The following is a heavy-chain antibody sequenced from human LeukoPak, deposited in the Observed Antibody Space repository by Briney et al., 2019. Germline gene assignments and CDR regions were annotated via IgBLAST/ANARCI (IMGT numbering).Heavy chain of an antibody. J-gene: IGHJ6*03. CDR3: ASGSGNVRTPRESLSLYYYMDV. CDR1: GDTFTTYA. CDR2: IIPIFGTA. Sequence: GASVKVSCKASGDTFTTYAIIWVRQAPGQGLEWMGGIIPIFGTANYAQKFQGRVTITADKSTSTAYMELSSLRSEDTAVYYCASGSGNVRTPRESLSLYYYMDVWGKGTTVTVSS. D-gene: IGHD3-10*01. V-gene: IGHV1-69*06.